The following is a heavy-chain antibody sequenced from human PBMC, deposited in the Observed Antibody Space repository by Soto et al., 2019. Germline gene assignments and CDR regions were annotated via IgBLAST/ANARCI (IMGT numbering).Heavy chain of an antibody. D-gene: IGHD3-22*01. CDR1: GYTFTSYY. J-gene: IGHJ4*02. Sequence: SVEVSCKASGYTFTSYYMHWVRQAPGQGLEWMGIINPSGGSTSYAQKFQGRVTMTRDTSTSTVYMELSSLRSEDTAVYYCARGDLYYDSSGSTFDYWGQGTLVTVSS. V-gene: IGHV1-46*01. CDR3: ARGDLYYDSSGSTFDY. CDR2: INPSGGST.